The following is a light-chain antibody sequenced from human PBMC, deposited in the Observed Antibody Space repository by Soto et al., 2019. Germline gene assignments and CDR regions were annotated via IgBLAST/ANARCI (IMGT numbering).Light chain of an antibody. CDR1: QNIFTY. CDR3: QHSYSSPT. Sequence: DIQVTQSPSSLSASVGDRVTITCRASQNIFTYLNWYQQRPGQAPNLLIYATSNLQSGVPSRFSGSGSWTDFTLTISSLQPEDFATYYCQHSYSSPTFGQGTMVEIK. V-gene: IGKV1-39*01. J-gene: IGKJ2*01. CDR2: ATS.